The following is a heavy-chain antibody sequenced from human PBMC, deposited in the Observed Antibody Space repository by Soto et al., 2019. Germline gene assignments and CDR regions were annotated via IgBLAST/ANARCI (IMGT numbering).Heavy chain of an antibody. D-gene: IGHD3-22*01. CDR1: GFTVSSNY. CDR2: IYSGGST. CDR3: ARMGDSSGYSGWFDP. J-gene: IGHJ5*02. V-gene: IGHV3-66*01. Sequence: EVQLVESGGGLVQPGGSLRLSCAASGFTVSSNYMSWVRQPPGKGLEWVSVIYSGGSTYYADSVKGRFTISRDNSKNTLYIQMNSLRDEDTAVYYCARMGDSSGYSGWFDPWGQGTLVTVSS.